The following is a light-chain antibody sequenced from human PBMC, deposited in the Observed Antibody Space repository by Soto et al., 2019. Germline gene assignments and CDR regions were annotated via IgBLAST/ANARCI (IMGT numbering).Light chain of an antibody. CDR3: QAWATGIVV. CDR2: LNSDGSH. Sequence: QLVLTQSPSASASLGASVKFTCTLSSGHSSDAIAWHQQQPEKGPRFLMKLNSDGSHTKGDGIPDRFSGSSSGAERYLTISCLQYEDEADYYCQAWATGIVVFGGGTKLPVL. J-gene: IGLJ3*02. V-gene: IGLV4-69*01. CDR1: SGHSSDA.